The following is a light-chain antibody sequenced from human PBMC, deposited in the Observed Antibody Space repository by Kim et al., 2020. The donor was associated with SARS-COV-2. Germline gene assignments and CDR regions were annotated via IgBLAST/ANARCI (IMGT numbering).Light chain of an antibody. CDR2: EDT. CDR1: SGSMASKY. Sequence: GKTGTICCTRSSGSMASKYVQWYQQRPGRAPTTVIYEDTQRPSGVPDRFSGSIDSSSNSASLTISGLKTEDEADYYCQSYDSSNWVFGGGTQLTVL. V-gene: IGLV6-57*03. CDR3: QSYDSSNWV. J-gene: IGLJ3*02.